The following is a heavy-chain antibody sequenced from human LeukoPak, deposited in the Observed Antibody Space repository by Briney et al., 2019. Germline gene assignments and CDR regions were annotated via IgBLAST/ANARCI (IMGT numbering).Heavy chain of an antibody. Sequence: TGRSLRLSCAASGFTFSSYGMHWVRQAPGKGLEWVAVISNDGSITKYGDSVKGRFTISRDNSKNTLYLQMNSLRAEDTAVYYCAKDQYYYGSGSYYFDYWGQGTLVTVSS. V-gene: IGHV3-30*18. CDR1: GFTFSSYG. CDR3: AKDQYYYGSGSYYFDY. J-gene: IGHJ4*02. CDR2: ISNDGSIT. D-gene: IGHD3-10*01.